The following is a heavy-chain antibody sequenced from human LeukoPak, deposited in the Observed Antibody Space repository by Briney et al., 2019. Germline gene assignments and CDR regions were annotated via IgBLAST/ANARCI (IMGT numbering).Heavy chain of an antibody. CDR3: ASGGTGTSGRIDY. D-gene: IGHD1-7*01. CDR1: GFTFSSYA. J-gene: IGHJ4*02. CDR2: ISGSGGST. Sequence: PGGSLRLSCAASGFTFSSYAMSWVRQAPGKGLEWVSAISGSGGSTYYADSVKGRFTISRDNSKNTLYLQMNSLRAEDTAVYYCASGGTGTSGRIDYWGQGTLVTVSS. V-gene: IGHV3-23*01.